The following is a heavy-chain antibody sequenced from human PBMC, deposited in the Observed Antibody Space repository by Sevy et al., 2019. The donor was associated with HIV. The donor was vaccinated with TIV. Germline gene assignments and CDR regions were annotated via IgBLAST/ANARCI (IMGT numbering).Heavy chain of an antibody. Sequence: KQSQTLSLTCAVCGGSFSGYYWSWIRQPPGKGLEWIGEINHSGSTNYNPSLKSRVTISVDTSKNQFSLKLSSVTAADTAVYYCARGRGGSYPYYYYYGMDVWGQGTTVTVSS. CDR1: GGSFSGYY. J-gene: IGHJ6*02. CDR2: INHSGST. D-gene: IGHD1-26*01. CDR3: ARGRGGSYPYYYYYGMDV. V-gene: IGHV4-34*01.